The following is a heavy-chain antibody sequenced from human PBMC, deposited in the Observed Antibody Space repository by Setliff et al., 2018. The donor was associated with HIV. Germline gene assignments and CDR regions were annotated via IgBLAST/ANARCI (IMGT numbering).Heavy chain of an antibody. Sequence: SVKVSCKASGGTFSSYVISWVRQAPGQGLEWMGGIIPIFGTANYAQKFQGRVTITADESTSTAYMELSSLRSDDTAVYYCARVGSYWTQFDYWGQGTLVTVSS. CDR2: IIPIFGTA. J-gene: IGHJ4*01. CDR1: GGTFSSYV. V-gene: IGHV1-69*13. D-gene: IGHD2-15*01. CDR3: ARVGSYWTQFDY.